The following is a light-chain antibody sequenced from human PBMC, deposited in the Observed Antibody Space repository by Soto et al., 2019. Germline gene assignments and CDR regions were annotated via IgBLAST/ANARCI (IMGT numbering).Light chain of an antibody. CDR3: QQRSNWLT. J-gene: IGKJ5*01. V-gene: IGKV3-11*01. CDR1: QSDSSY. CDR2: DAS. Sequence: EIVLTQSPATLSLSPGERATLSCRASQSDSSYLAWYQQKPGQAPRLLIYDASNRATGIPARFSGSGSGTDFTLTISCLEPEDFAVYYCQQRSNWLTFGQGTRLEIK.